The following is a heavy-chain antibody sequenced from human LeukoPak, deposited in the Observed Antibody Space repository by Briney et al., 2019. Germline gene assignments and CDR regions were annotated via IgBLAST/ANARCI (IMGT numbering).Heavy chain of an antibody. CDR3: AKASNDRGNAALDL. CDR1: GFSFSSYH. Sequence: WGSLSLTCAVSGFSFSSYHWSRVGQAPGKGLEWVSSISGSGGNTFYADSVKGRFTISRDNSKNTLYLQMNSLRAEDTAAYHRAKASNDRGNAALDLWGQGTTVTVSS. J-gene: IGHJ6*02. D-gene: IGHD1-1*01. V-gene: IGHV3-23*01. CDR2: ISGSGGNT.